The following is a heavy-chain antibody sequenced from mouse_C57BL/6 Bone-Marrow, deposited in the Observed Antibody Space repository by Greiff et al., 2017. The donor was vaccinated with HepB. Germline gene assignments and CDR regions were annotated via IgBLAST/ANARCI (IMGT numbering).Heavy chain of an antibody. CDR2: IYPRSGNT. D-gene: IGHD1-1*01. J-gene: IGHJ1*03. Sequence: QVHVKQSGAELARPGASVKLSCKASGYTFTSYGISWVKQRTGQGLEWIGEIYPRSGNTYYNEKFKGKATLTADKSSSTAYMELRSLTSEDSAVYFCARELLRGDFDVWGTGTTVTVSS. V-gene: IGHV1-81*01. CDR3: ARELLRGDFDV. CDR1: GYTFTSYG.